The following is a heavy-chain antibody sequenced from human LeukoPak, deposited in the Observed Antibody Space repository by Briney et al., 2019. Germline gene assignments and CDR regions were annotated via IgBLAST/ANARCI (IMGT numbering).Heavy chain of an antibody. D-gene: IGHD3-16*02. CDR1: GYSLNELS. J-gene: IGHJ4*02. CDR2: FDPEAGKT. Sequence: ASVKVSCKVSGYSLNELSMHWVRQAPGKGLEWMGGFDPEAGKTVYAEKLDGRLTVTDDTTTDTAYMQLSSLRSDDTAVYYCARNMITFGGVIVNFDYWGQGTLVTVSS. V-gene: IGHV1-24*01. CDR3: ARNMITFGGVIVNFDY.